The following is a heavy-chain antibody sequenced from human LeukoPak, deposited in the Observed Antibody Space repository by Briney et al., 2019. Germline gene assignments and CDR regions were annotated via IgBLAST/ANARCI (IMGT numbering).Heavy chain of an antibody. CDR3: ARDERSGEDYDAFDI. D-gene: IGHD2-15*01. Sequence: GGSLRLSCAASGFTFSSYSMNWVRQAPGKGLEWVSSISSSSSYIYYADSVKGRFTISRDNAKNSLYLQMNSLRAEDTAVYYCARDERSGEDYDAFDIWGQGTMVTVSS. J-gene: IGHJ3*02. CDR1: GFTFSSYS. CDR2: ISSSSSYI. V-gene: IGHV3-21*01.